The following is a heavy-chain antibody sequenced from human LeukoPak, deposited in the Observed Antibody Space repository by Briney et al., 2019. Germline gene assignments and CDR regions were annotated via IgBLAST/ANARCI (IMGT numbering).Heavy chain of an antibody. CDR1: GGSISSYY. V-gene: IGHV4-59*01. Sequence: SETLSLTCTVSGGSISSYYWSWIRQPPGKGLEWIGYIYYSGSTNYNPSLKSRVTISVDTSKNQFSLKLSSVTAADTAVYYCASGGTYSSSWFFPNYYYYMDVWGKGTTVTISS. CDR2: IYYSGST. J-gene: IGHJ6*03. CDR3: ASGGTYSSSWFFPNYYYYMDV. D-gene: IGHD6-13*01.